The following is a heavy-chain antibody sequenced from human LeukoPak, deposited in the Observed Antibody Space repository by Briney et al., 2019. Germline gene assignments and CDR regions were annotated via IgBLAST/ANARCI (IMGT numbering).Heavy chain of an antibody. D-gene: IGHD6-6*01. CDR3: AKGLYSSSSYSY. J-gene: IGHJ4*02. CDR2: ISYDGSSK. CDR1: GFTFSSYG. Sequence: GGSLRLSCAASGFTFSSYGMHWVRQAPGKGLEWVAVISYDGSSKYYADSVKGRFTISRDNSKNTLYLQMNSLRAEDTAVYYCAKGLYSSSSYSYWGQGTLVTVSS. V-gene: IGHV3-30*18.